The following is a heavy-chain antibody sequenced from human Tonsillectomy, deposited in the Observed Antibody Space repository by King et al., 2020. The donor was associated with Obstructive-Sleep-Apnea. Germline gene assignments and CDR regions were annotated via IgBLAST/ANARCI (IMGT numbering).Heavy chain of an antibody. CDR3: ARDRGSN. D-gene: IGHD6-13*01. Sequence: VQLVESGGGVVRPGGSLRLSFAASGFTFDDYAMGWVRQAPGKGLEWVSVSNWNGGSTGYADSVKGRFTISRDNAKNSLYLQMNSLRAEDTAFYYCARDRGSNWGQGTLVTVSS. CDR1: GFTFDDYA. J-gene: IGHJ4*02. CDR2: SNWNGGST. V-gene: IGHV3-20*03.